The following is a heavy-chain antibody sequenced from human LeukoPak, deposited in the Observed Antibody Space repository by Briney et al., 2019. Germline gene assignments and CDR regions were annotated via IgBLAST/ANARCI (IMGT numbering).Heavy chain of an antibody. V-gene: IGHV4-59*08. CDR1: GGSISSYY. J-gene: IGHJ4*02. CDR3: VRQQYASGNSYYLDY. Sequence: SETLSLTCTVSGGSISSYYWTWIRQPPGKGLEWIAYIYYSGSTNYNPSLKSRVTISVDTSKNRFSLKLSSVTAADTAIYYCVRQQYASGNSYYLDYWGQGALVTVSS. D-gene: IGHD3-10*01. CDR2: IYYSGST.